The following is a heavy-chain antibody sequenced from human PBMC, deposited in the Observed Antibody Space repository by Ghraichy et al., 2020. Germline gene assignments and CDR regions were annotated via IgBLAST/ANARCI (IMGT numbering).Heavy chain of an antibody. CDR2: IYYSGST. Sequence: SETLSLTCTVSGGSISSGGYYWSWIRQHPGKGQEWIGYIYYSGSTYYNPSLKSRVTISVDTSKNQFSLKLSSVTAADTAVYYCARALSPNYYDSSGYSYYFDYWGQGTLVTVSS. CDR3: ARALSPNYYDSSGYSYYFDY. V-gene: IGHV4-31*03. CDR1: GGSISSGGYY. J-gene: IGHJ4*02. D-gene: IGHD3-22*01.